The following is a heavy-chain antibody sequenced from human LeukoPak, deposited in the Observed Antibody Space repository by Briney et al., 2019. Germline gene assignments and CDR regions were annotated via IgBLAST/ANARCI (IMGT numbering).Heavy chain of an antibody. CDR3: ARGVGYDFWSGYYPYYYMDV. D-gene: IGHD3-3*01. CDR2: IIHSGGT. J-gene: IGHJ6*03. Sequence: SETLSLTCAVYGGSFSGYYWSWIRQPPGKGLEWIGEIIHSGGTNYNPSLKSRVTISVDTSKNQFSLKLSSVTAADTAVYYCARGVGYDFWSGYYPYYYMDVWGKGTTVTVSS. V-gene: IGHV4-34*01. CDR1: GGSFSGYY.